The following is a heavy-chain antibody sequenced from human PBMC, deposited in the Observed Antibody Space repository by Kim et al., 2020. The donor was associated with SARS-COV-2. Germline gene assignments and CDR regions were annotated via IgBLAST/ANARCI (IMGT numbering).Heavy chain of an antibody. CDR3: ARDANYYVSSGYYRD. Sequence: SETLSLTCAVYGVSFSGYYWSWIRQPPGKGLEWIGEINHSGTTNYNPSLQSRVTISVDTSKNQFSLKLSSVTAADTAMSYCARDANYYVSSGYYRDWGQGTLVTVSS. CDR2: INHSGTT. V-gene: IGHV4-34*01. CDR1: GVSFSGYY. J-gene: IGHJ4*02. D-gene: IGHD3-22*01.